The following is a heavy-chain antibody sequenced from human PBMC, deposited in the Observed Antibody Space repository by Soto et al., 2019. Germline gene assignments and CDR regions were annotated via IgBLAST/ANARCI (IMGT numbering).Heavy chain of an antibody. D-gene: IGHD3-9*01. J-gene: IGHJ6*02. CDR1: GFTFVVYA. CDR3: TRDILIGNDYYGMDV. CDR2: IRSKTYGGTT. V-gene: IGHV3-49*03. Sequence: PGGILKIFFTAHGFTFVVYAMRCMAQASGKGLEWVGFIRSKTYGGTTEYAASVKGRFSISRDDSKSVAYLQMSSLETEDTAVYYCTRDILIGNDYYGMDVWGQGT.